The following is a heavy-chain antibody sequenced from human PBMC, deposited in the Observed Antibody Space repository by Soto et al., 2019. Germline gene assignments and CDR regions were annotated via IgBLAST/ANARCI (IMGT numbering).Heavy chain of an antibody. V-gene: IGHV4-31*03. Sequence: SETLSLTCTVSGGSIRSAGHYWSWIRQHPGKGLEWIGYINDSGSTFYNPSLRSRLNISVDTSENQFSLRLTSVTAADTAVYFCARWGGFCPGAVCAAPFDPWGQGTLVTVSS. CDR1: GGSIRSAGHY. J-gene: IGHJ5*02. D-gene: IGHD2-8*01. CDR3: ARWGGFCPGAVCAAPFDP. CDR2: INDSGST.